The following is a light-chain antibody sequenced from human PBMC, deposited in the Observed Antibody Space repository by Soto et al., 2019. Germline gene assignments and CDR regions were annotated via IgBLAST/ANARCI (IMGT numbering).Light chain of an antibody. V-gene: IGLV1-40*01. CDR2: GNS. CDR1: SSNIGAGYD. Sequence: QSVLTQPPSESGAPGQTVTIFCTGSSSNIGAGYDVHWYQQLPGTAPKLLIYGNSNRPSGVPDRFSGSKSGTSASLAITGLQAEDEADYYCQSYDSSLTFYVFGTGTKVTVL. J-gene: IGLJ1*01. CDR3: QSYDSSLTFYV.